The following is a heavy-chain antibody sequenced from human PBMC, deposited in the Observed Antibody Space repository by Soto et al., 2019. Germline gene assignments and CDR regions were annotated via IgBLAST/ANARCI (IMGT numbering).Heavy chain of an antibody. J-gene: IGHJ4*02. CDR3: VKGGTILWLGGEGYFDY. D-gene: IGHD3-10*01. Sequence: GGSLRLSCSASGFTFSSYAMHWVRQAPGKGLEYVSAISSNGGSTYYADSVKGRFTISRDNSKNTLYPQMSSLRAEDTAVYYCVKGGTILWLGGEGYFDYGGRGTLVTVSS. CDR1: GFTFSSYA. V-gene: IGHV3-64D*08. CDR2: ISSNGGST.